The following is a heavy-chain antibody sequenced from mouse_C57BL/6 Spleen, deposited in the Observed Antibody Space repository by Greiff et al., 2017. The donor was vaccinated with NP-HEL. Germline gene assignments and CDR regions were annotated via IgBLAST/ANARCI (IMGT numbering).Heavy chain of an antibody. J-gene: IGHJ3*01. D-gene: IGHD1-1*01. V-gene: IGHV1-55*01. CDR2: IYPGSGST. CDR1: GYTFTSYW. CDR3: ARNYYGSSYWFAY. Sequence: QVQLQQPGAELVKPGASVKMSCKASGYTFTSYWITWVKQRPGQGLEWIGDIYPGSGSTNYNEKFKSKATLTVDTSSSTAYMQFCSLTSEDSAVYYCARNYYGSSYWFAYWGQGTLVTVSA.